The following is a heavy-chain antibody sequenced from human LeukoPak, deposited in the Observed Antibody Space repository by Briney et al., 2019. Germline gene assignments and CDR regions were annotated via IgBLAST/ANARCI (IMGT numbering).Heavy chain of an antibody. CDR3: AKELLYYYDSSGYCDAFDI. J-gene: IGHJ3*02. V-gene: IGHV3-53*05. CDR2: IYSDGTT. Sequence: PGGSLRLSCAASGFTVGSNYMSWVRQAPGKGLEWVSVIYSDGTTYYADSVKGRFTISRDNSKNTLYLQMNSLGAEDTAVYYCAKELLYYYDSSGYCDAFDIWGQGTMVTVSS. CDR1: GFTVGSNY. D-gene: IGHD3-22*01.